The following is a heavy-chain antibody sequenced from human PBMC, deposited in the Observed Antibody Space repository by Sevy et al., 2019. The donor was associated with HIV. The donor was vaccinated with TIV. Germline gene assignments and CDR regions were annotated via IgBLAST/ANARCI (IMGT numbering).Heavy chain of an antibody. V-gene: IGHV3-74*01. CDR2: IKNDGSST. D-gene: IGHD5-12*01. Sequence: GGSLRLSCAASGFTFSSYWMHWVRQAPGKGLVWVARIKNDGSSTRYADFVKGRFTISRDNPKNTLYLQMNSLRAGDMGAYYCTRVPGDGYNSPSFDYWGRGTLLTVSS. CDR1: GFTFSSYW. CDR3: TRVPGDGYNSPSFDY. J-gene: IGHJ4*02.